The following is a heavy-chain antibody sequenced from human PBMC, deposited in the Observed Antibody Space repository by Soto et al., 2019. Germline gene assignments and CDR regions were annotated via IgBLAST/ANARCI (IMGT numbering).Heavy chain of an antibody. J-gene: IGHJ5*02. D-gene: IGHD2-21*02. CDR2: TYYSGDT. Sequence: QVQLQESGPGLVKPSQTLSLTCNVSGGSISSGDYYWSWIRQPPGKGLEWIGYTYYSGDTYYNPSLKSRVTISVDTAKNQFSLKLSSVTAADAAVYYCTTAYCGGDCPWGQGTRVTVSS. V-gene: IGHV4-30-4*01. CDR3: TTAYCGGDCP. CDR1: GGSISSGDYY.